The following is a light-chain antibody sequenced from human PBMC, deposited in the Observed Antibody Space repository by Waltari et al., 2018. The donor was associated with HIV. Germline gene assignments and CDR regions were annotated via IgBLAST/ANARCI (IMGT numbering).Light chain of an antibody. CDR1: SLSAHY. J-gene: IGLJ1*01. Sequence: SYELTQPPSVSVSPGQTARLTCSGDSLSAHYVSWYQQKPGQAPVLVMYKDTERPSGIPQRFFGSTSGTTVTLTIDGVQAEDEADYYCQSADTSDTYYVFGSGTHVTVL. CDR2: KDT. V-gene: IGLV3-25*03. CDR3: QSADTSDTYYV.